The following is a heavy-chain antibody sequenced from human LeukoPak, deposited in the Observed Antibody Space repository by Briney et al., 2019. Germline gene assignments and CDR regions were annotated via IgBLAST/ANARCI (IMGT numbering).Heavy chain of an antibody. CDR1: GYTFTGYY. CDR2: INPNSGGT. V-gene: IGHV1-2*02. J-gene: IGHJ5*02. CDR3: ARDLYGGCSSTSCPNWFDP. Sequence: ASVKVSCKASGYTFTGYYMHWVRQAPGQGLEWMGWINPNSGGTNYAQKFQGRVTMTRDTSISTAYMELSRLRSDDTAVYYCARDLYGGCSSTSCPNWFDPWGQGTLVTVSS. D-gene: IGHD2-2*01.